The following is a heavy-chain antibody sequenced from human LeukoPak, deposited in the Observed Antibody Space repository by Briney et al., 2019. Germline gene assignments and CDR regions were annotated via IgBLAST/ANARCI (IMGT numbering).Heavy chain of an antibody. CDR1: GYTFTSYD. Sequence: GASVKVSCKASGYTFTSYDINWVRQATGQGLEWMGWMNPNSGNTGYAQKFQGRVTMTRNTSISTAYMELSSLRSEDTAVYYCARGLRYFDWLSSYYFDYWGQGTLVTVSS. CDR3: ARGLRYFDWLSSYYFDY. V-gene: IGHV1-8*01. CDR2: MNPNSGNT. D-gene: IGHD3-9*01. J-gene: IGHJ4*02.